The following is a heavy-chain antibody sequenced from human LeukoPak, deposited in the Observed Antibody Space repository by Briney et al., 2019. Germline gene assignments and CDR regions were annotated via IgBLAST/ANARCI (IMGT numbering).Heavy chain of an antibody. V-gene: IGHV4-59*01. D-gene: IGHD2-15*01. Sequence: PSETLSLTFTVSGGSISSYYWSWLRQPPGKGLEWLGYIYYSGGTNYNPSLKSRVTISVDTSKIHFSLKLSSVTAADTAAYYCARHRGGFDLWGQGTMVTVSS. CDR3: ARHRGGFDL. CDR1: GGSISSYY. CDR2: IYYSGGT. J-gene: IGHJ3*01.